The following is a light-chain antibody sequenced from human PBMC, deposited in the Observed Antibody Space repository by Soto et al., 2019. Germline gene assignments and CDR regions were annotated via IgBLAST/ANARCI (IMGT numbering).Light chain of an antibody. V-gene: IGKV1-8*01. CDR1: QGIGSY. CDR2: AAS. Sequence: AIRMTQSPSSLSASTGDRVTITCRASQGIGSYLAWYQQKPGEAPKLLIYAASTLQSGVPSRFSGSGSGTDFTLTIGCLQSEDFATYYCQQYYSYPRTFGQGTKVEIK. J-gene: IGKJ1*01. CDR3: QQYYSYPRT.